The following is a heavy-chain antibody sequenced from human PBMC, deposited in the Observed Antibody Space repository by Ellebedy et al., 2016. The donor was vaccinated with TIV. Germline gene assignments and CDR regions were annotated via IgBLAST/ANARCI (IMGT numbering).Heavy chain of an antibody. CDR1: GGTLRNSA. V-gene: IGHV1-69*04. J-gene: IGHJ4*02. D-gene: IGHD5-12*01. CDR3: ARWAGYSGTFQGPFDF. CDR2: IIPILDIT. Sequence: AASVKVSCMDSGGTLRNSAINWVRQAPGQGLEWMGRIIPILDITNYAQTFKGRVTITADKSKTTAYMEQTSLRSDDPAVYYCARWAGYSGTFQGPFDFWGQGTVVTVSS.